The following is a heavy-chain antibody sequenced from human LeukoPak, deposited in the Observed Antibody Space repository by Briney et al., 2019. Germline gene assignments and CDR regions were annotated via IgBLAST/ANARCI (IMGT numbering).Heavy chain of an antibody. CDR2: ISYDGSNK. Sequence: PGRSLRLSCAASGFTFSSYAMHWVRQAPGKGLEWVAVISYDGSNKYYADAVKGRFTISRDNSKNTLYLQMNSLRAEDTAVYYCARGAVAGPNEDYWGQGTLVTVSS. V-gene: IGHV3-30*04. CDR3: ARGAVAGPNEDY. J-gene: IGHJ4*02. CDR1: GFTFSSYA. D-gene: IGHD6-19*01.